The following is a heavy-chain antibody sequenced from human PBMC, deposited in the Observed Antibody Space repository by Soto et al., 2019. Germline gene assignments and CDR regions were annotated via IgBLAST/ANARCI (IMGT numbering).Heavy chain of an antibody. V-gene: IGHV3-15*01. D-gene: IGHD3-3*01. CDR3: TTCCDFWSGYYMGPYYYYYMDV. CDR2: IKSKTDGGTT. Sequence: GGSLRLSCAASGFTFSNAWMSWVRQAPGKGLEWVGRIKSKTDGGTTDYAAPVKGRFTISRDDSKNTLYLQMNSLKTEDTAVYYCTTCCDFWSGYYMGPYYYYYMDVWGKGTTVTVSS. J-gene: IGHJ6*03. CDR1: GFTFSNAW.